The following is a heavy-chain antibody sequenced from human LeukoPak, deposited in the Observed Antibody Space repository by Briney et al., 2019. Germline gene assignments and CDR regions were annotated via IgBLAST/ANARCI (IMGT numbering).Heavy chain of an antibody. CDR1: GGSFSGYY. CDR2: INHSGST. V-gene: IGHV4-34*01. D-gene: IGHD6-19*01. Sequence: SETLSLTCAVYGGSFSGYYWSWIRQPPGKGLEWIGEINHSGSTNYNPSLKSRVTISVDTSKNQFSLKLSSVTAADTAVYYCASRSGGWHFDYGGKGPRATVSS. CDR3: ASRSGGWHFDY. J-gene: IGHJ4*02.